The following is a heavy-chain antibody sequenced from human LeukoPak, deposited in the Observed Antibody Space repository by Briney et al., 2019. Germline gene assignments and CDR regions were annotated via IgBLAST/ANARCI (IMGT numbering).Heavy chain of an antibody. CDR1: GLIVSSNY. D-gene: IGHD3-16*01. V-gene: IGHV3-53*01. Sequence: GGSLRLSCAASGLIVSSNYMSWVRQAPGKGLEWVSVMYSGGSTSYTDSVKGRFTISRDNSKNTLYLQMNSLKVEDTAVYYCARDQFGRAVSGFYGYWGQGTLVTVSS. J-gene: IGHJ4*02. CDR3: ARDQFGRAVSGFYGY. CDR2: MYSGGST.